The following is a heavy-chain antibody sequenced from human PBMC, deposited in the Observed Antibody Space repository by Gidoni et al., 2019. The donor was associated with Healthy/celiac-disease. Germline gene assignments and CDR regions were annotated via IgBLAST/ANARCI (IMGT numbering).Heavy chain of an antibody. CDR1: GFTFSSYG. D-gene: IGHD1-26*01. Sequence: QVQLVESGGGVVQPGRSLRLSCAASGFTFSSYGMHWVRQAPGKGLEWVAVISYDGSNKYYADSVKGRFTISRDNSKNTLYLQMNSLRAEDTAVYYCAKESQGGATGYWGQGTLVTVSS. CDR2: ISYDGSNK. CDR3: AKESQGGATGY. J-gene: IGHJ4*02. V-gene: IGHV3-30*18.